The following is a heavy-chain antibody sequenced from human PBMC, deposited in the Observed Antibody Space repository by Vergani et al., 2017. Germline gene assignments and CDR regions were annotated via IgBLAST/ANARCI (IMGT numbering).Heavy chain of an antibody. D-gene: IGHD3-22*01. CDR3: TXGWYYDSIAYWAY. CDR1: GYTFTNHH. Sequence: VQLVQSGTEVKKPGASVKIACKTSGYTFTNHHLHWVRQAPGQGLEWMGIITPSGGSTSYAQKFQGRVTMTRDTSTSTVYMELSSLRSEDTAVYYCTXGWYYDSIAYWAYWGQGTLVTVSS. V-gene: IGHV1-46*03. J-gene: IGHJ4*02. CDR2: ITPSGGST.